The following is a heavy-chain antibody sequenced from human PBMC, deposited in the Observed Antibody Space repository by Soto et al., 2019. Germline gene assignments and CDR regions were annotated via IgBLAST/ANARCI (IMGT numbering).Heavy chain of an antibody. CDR1: GFSFSTYG. CDR3: ARDSLGVPTDFDY. J-gene: IGHJ4*02. Sequence: QVPLVESGGGVVQPGRSLTLSCAASGFSFSTYGMHWIRQAPGKGLEWVAVMWSAGDNNYADSVKGRFTISRDTSQNILFLQMDSLRAEDTAVYYCARDSLGVPTDFDYWGQGTLVTVSS. V-gene: IGHV3-33*01. D-gene: IGHD2-8*01. CDR2: MWSAGDN.